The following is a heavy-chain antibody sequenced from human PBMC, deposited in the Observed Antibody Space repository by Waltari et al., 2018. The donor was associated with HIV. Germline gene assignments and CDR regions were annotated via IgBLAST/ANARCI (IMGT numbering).Heavy chain of an antibody. CDR3: ARRQQLTD. Sequence: EVRLVESGGGLVQPGGSLRLPCAASGFTFSSSWMTWVRQAPGKGLEWVANIKEDGSEIHYVDAVKGRFTISRDNAKNSLYLQMNSLRAEDTAVYYCARRQQLTDWGQGTLVTISS. V-gene: IGHV3-7*01. J-gene: IGHJ4*02. CDR1: GFTFSSSW. CDR2: IKEDGSEI. D-gene: IGHD6-13*01.